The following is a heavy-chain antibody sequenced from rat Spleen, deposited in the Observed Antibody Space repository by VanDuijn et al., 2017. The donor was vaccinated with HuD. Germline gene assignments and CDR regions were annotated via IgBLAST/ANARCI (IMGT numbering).Heavy chain of an antibody. Sequence: EVQLVESGGGLLQPGRSLKLSCTASGFTFSNDGMAWVRQAPTKGLEWVATIRFDGSSTFYRDSVKGRFTISRDNAKNILFLQMDSLRSEDTATYYCARLGIAAIGNWFGYWGQGTLVTVSS. J-gene: IGHJ3*01. D-gene: IGHD1-2*01. CDR3: ARLGIAAIGNWFGY. CDR1: GFTFSNDG. CDR2: IRFDGSST. V-gene: IGHV5-29*01.